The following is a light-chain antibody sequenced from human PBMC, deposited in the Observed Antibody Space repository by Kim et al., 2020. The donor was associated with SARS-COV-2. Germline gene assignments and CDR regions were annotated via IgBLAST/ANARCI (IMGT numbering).Light chain of an antibody. Sequence: VSPGQTARITCVGDVLAKKKYARWFQQKPGQAPVLVSYKDNERPSGIPERFSGSSSGTTVTLTISGAQVEDEADYYCYSAVDNNWVFGGGTQLTVL. CDR1: VLAKKKY. V-gene: IGLV3-27*01. J-gene: IGLJ3*02. CDR3: YSAVDNNWV. CDR2: KDN.